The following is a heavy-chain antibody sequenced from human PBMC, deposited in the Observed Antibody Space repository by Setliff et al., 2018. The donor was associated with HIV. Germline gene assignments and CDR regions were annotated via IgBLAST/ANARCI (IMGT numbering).Heavy chain of an antibody. J-gene: IGHJ4*02. CDR1: GGSIRSFF. CDR2: IYTSGST. V-gene: IGHV4-4*08. D-gene: IGHD3-10*01. Sequence: PSETLSLTCTVSGGSIRSFFWSWIRQPPGKGLEWIGHIYTSGSTNYNPSLKSRVTMSVDTSKNQFSLNLSSVTAADTAVYYCATNRLGYYYGSGSYSYWGQGTLVTVS. CDR3: ATNRLGYYYGSGSYSY.